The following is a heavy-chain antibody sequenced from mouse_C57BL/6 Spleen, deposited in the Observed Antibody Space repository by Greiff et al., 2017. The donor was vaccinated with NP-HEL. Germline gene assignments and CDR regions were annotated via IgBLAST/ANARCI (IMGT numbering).Heavy chain of an antibody. CDR2: IYPRSGNT. Sequence: SGAELARPGASVKLSCKASGYTFTSYGISWVKQRTGQGLEWIGEIYPRSGNTYYNEKFKGKATLTADKSSSTAYMELRSLTSEDSAVYFCARRDYDYYAMDYWGQGTSVTVSS. CDR3: ARRDYDYYAMDY. CDR1: GYTFTSYG. V-gene: IGHV1-81*01. J-gene: IGHJ4*01. D-gene: IGHD2-4*01.